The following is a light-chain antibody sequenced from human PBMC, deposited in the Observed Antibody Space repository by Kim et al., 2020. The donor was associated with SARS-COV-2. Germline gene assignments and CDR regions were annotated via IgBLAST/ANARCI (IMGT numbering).Light chain of an antibody. CDR3: QQRSNWPPMYT. J-gene: IGKJ2*01. CDR1: QSVSSY. Sequence: EIVLTQSPATLSLSPGERATLSCRASQSVSSYLAWYQQKPGQAPRLLIYDASNRATGIPARFSGSGSGTDFTLTISSLEPEDFAVYYCQQRSNWPPMYTFDQGTKLEI. V-gene: IGKV3-11*01. CDR2: DAS.